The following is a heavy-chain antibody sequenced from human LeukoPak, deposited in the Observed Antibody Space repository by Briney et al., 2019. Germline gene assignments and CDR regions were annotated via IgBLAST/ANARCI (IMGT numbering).Heavy chain of an antibody. CDR3: ARGTDYDASGYVDY. D-gene: IGHD3-22*01. V-gene: IGHV3-7*03. CDR1: GFIFSNYW. Sequence: PGGSLRLSCAASGFIFSNYWMTWVRQTPGKGLEWVANVKQNGSEKDYVDSVEGRFTISRDNAKNSLYLQMNSLRAEDTGVYYCARGTDYDASGYVDYWGQGTLVTVSS. CDR2: VKQNGSEK. J-gene: IGHJ4*02.